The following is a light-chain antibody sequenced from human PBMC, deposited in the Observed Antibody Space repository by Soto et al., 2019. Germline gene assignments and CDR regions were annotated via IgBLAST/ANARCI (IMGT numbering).Light chain of an antibody. Sequence: DIQMTQSPSAMSASVGDRVIITCQASQDISKYLNWYQQKPGKAPKLLIYDASNLETGVPSRFSGSGSGTDFTFTISSLQPEDIATYFCQQYDSLPYNFGQGTKVDIK. CDR2: DAS. V-gene: IGKV1-33*01. CDR3: QQYDSLPYN. J-gene: IGKJ2*01. CDR1: QDISKY.